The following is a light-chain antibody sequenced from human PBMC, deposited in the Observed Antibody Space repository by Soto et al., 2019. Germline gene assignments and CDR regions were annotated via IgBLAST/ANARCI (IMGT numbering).Light chain of an antibody. CDR2: NAS. CDR3: QQYYNWPLT. J-gene: IGKJ5*01. Sequence: TVKTQSPATTSFTPCERATLSCRASENIKFNLAWYQQRPGQAPRLLFYNASTRATAFPARFSGSGSGTDYIVTISSLQSEDFAVYYCQQYYNWPLTFGQGTRLEIK. V-gene: IGKV3-15*01. CDR1: ENIKFN.